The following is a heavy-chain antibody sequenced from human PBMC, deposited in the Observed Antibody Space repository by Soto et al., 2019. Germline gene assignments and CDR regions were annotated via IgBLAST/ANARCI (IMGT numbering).Heavy chain of an antibody. CDR1: GGSICCGGYS. J-gene: IGHJ4*02. CDR2: IYHSGST. D-gene: IGHD4-17*01. Sequence: PSETLSLTCGVSGGSICCGGYSWSWIRQPPGKGLEWIGYIYHSGSTYYNPSLKSRVTISVDRSKNQFSLKLSSVTAADTAVYYCARPQTTATSYDYSGQGTLVTVSS. CDR3: ARPQTTATSYDY. V-gene: IGHV4-30-2*01.